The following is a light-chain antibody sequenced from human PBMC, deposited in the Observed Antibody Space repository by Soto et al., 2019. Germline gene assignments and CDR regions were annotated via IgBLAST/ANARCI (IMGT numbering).Light chain of an antibody. J-gene: IGLJ3*02. CDR2: DNN. Sequence: QSVLTQPPSVSAAPGQKVTISCSGSSSNVGNNYVSWYQQLPGTAPKLLSYDNNKRPSGIPDRFSGSKSGTSATLGITGLQTGDEADYYCGTWDGSLSAVVFGGGTKVTVL. V-gene: IGLV1-51*01. CDR3: GTWDGSLSAVV. CDR1: SSNVGNNY.